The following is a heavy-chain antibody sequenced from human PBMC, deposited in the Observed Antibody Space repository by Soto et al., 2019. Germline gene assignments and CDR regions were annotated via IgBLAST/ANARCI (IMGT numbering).Heavy chain of an antibody. V-gene: IGHV3-7*01. J-gene: IGHJ5*02. Sequence: GGSLRLSCAASGFTFSNYWMSWVRQAPGKGLEWVANIKQDGSESNYADSVKGRCTISRDNAENSLYLQMTSLRAEDTAVYYCASARHIGPWGQGTLVTVSS. CDR2: IKQDGSES. D-gene: IGHD2-21*01. CDR3: ASARHIGP. CDR1: GFTFSNYW.